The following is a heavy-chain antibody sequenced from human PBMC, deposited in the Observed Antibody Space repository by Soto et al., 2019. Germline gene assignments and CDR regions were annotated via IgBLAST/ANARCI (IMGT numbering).Heavy chain of an antibody. CDR2: ILWDSGSR. V-gene: IGHV3-9*01. CDR3: VPEIRVARTEGDYYGMDF. CDR1: GFTFDDYA. Sequence: EVQLVESGGALVQPGRSLRLSCEASGFTFDDYAMYWVRQAPGKGLEWVSSILWDSGSRGYAESVEGRFTISRDNAKNSLYLQMDGLRAEDTAIYYCVPEIRVARTEGDYYGMDFWGQGTTVIASS. D-gene: IGHD5-12*01. J-gene: IGHJ6*02.